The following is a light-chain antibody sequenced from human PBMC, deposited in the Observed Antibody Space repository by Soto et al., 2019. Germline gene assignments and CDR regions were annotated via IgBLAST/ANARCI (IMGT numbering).Light chain of an antibody. J-gene: IGKJ2*01. CDR3: QHYNYWPYT. CDR1: QTIDNT. Sequence: EIVMTQSPATLSLSPGERATLSCRASQTIDNTLAWYQRKPGQAPRLLIYDVSTRATGVPARFSGSGSVTDFTLTISSLQSEDFAVYYCQHYNYWPYTFGQGTKVEIK. CDR2: DVS. V-gene: IGKV3-15*01.